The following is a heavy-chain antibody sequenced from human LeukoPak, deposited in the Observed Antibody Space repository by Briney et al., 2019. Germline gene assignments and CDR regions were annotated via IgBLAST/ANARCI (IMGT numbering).Heavy chain of an antibody. CDR2: IYWNDDK. CDR3: AHSTTRYFDY. CDR1: GFSLSTSGVG. D-gene: IGHD1-1*01. V-gene: IGHV2-5*01. Sequence: SGPTVVKPTQTLTLTCTFSGFSLSTSGVGVGWIRQPPGKALYWLALIYWNDDKRSNPSLKSRPTTTKGTSKNQVVLTMTNMDPVDTATYYCAHSTTRYFDYWGQGTLVTVSS. J-gene: IGHJ4*02.